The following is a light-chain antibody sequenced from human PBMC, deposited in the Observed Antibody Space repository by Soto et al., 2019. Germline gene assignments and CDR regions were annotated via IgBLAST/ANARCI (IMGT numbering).Light chain of an antibody. Sequence: EILLTQSPGTLSLSPGERATLSCRASQSVSSYLAWYQQKPGQAPRLLIYDTSNRATGIPARFSGSGSGTDFTLTISSLEPEDFAVYYCQQRSNGPPITFGQGARLEIK. CDR3: QQRSNGPPIT. CDR2: DTS. CDR1: QSVSSY. J-gene: IGKJ5*01. V-gene: IGKV3-11*01.